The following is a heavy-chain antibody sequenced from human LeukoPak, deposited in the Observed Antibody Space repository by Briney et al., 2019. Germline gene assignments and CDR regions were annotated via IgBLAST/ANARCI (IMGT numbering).Heavy chain of an antibody. Sequence: GESLKISCKGSGYSFTNYWIAWVRQMPGKGLEWMGIIYPGGSDTRYRPSFQDQVTISADKSISTAYLQWSSLKASDTAMYYCARNLDYYDSSGYYSVWGQGTLVTVSS. D-gene: IGHD3-22*01. CDR2: IYPGGSDT. J-gene: IGHJ4*02. CDR3: ARNLDYYDSSGYYSV. CDR1: GYSFTNYW. V-gene: IGHV5-51*01.